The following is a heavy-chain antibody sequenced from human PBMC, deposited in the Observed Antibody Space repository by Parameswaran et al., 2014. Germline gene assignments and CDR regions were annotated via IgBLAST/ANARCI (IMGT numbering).Heavy chain of an antibody. D-gene: IGHD3-10*01. CDR3: AKGLDYYGSGSSDY. J-gene: IGHJ4*02. V-gene: IGHV3-23*01. Sequence: RWIRQPPGKGLEWVSAISGSGGSTYYADSVKGRFTISRDNSKNTLYLQMNSLRAEDTAVYYCAKGLDYYGSGSSDYWGQGTLVTVSS. CDR2: ISGSGGST.